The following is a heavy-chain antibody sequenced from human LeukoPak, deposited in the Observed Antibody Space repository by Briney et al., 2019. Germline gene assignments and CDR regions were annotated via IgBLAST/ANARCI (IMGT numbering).Heavy chain of an antibody. Sequence: GASVKVSCKASGGTFSSYAISWVRQAPGQGLEWMGGIIPIFGTANYAQKFQGGVTITTDESTSTAYMELSSLRAEDTAVYYCARDGVRGVGNPGNWFDPWGQGTLVTVSS. V-gene: IGHV1-69*05. CDR2: IIPIFGTA. D-gene: IGHD3-10*01. CDR1: GGTFSSYA. J-gene: IGHJ5*02. CDR3: ARDGVRGVGNPGNWFDP.